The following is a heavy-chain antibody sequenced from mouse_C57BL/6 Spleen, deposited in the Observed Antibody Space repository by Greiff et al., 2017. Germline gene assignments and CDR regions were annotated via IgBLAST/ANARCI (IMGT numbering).Heavy chain of an antibody. J-gene: IGHJ3*01. CDR2: IYPGDGDT. D-gene: IGHD2-2*01. V-gene: IGHV1-80*01. Sequence: QVQLKESGAELVKPGASVKISCKASGYAFSSYWMNWVKQRPGKGLEWIGQIYPGDGDTNYNGKFKGKATLTADKSSSTAYMQLSSLTSEDSAVYFCGRSRTGNDFAYWGQGTLVTVSA. CDR1: GYAFSSYW. CDR3: GRSRTGNDFAY.